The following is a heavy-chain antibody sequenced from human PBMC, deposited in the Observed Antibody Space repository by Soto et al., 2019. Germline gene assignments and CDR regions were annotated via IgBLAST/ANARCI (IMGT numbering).Heavy chain of an antibody. V-gene: IGHV4-31*03. CDR1: GGSISSGSHY. CDR3: ARCSGGHCYYGGMDV. D-gene: IGHD2-15*01. Sequence: SETLSLTCTVSGGSISSGSHYWNWIRQHPGKGLEWIGYIFYSGSTYYNPSLRGRVAISVDTSKNQFSLRLSSVTAADTAVYYCARCSGGHCYYGGMDVWGQGTKVTVSS. J-gene: IGHJ6*02. CDR2: IFYSGST.